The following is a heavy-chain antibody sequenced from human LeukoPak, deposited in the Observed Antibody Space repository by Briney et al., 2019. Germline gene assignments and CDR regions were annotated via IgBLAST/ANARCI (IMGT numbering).Heavy chain of an antibody. D-gene: IGHD3-10*01. CDR1: GETFNDQY. J-gene: IGHJ4*02. Sequence: PSETLSLTCAVFGETFNDQYWSWIRQPPGKALEWIGEIRHGGSTNYYPSFKSRLTTSVDTSRNQFSLHLRSVTAADTAVYYCGRGEVRGVIDHWGQGTLVTVSS. CDR3: GRGEVRGVIDH. CDR2: IRHGGST. V-gene: IGHV4-34*01.